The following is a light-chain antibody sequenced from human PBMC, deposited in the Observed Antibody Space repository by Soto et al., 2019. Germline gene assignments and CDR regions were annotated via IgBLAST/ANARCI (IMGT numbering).Light chain of an antibody. J-gene: IGKJ1*01. Sequence: EIVLTQSPATLSLSPGERATLSCRASQSVSSNLAWYRQKPGQAPRLLIYDSSNRAAGIPARFSGSGSGTDFTLTIRRMEPEDVGMYYCQQYGSSPQTFGQGTKVDIK. CDR2: DSS. CDR3: QQYGSSPQT. V-gene: IGKV3-20*01. CDR1: QSVSSN.